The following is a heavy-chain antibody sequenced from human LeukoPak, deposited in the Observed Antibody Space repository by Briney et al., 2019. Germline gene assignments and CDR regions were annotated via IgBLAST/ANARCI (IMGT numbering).Heavy chain of an antibody. CDR3: AKALGSLDPFDI. V-gene: IGHV3-23*01. CDR2: IKRSDGWT. CDR1: GFTFSNYA. D-gene: IGHD3-16*01. Sequence: PGRALRLSRAPSGFTFSNYAMGSGRQAPRNGLEWVSTIKRSDGWTYYADSVRGRFTISRDISKNTLFLQMNSLRAEDTALYYCAKALGSLDPFDIWGQGTMVTVSS. J-gene: IGHJ3*02.